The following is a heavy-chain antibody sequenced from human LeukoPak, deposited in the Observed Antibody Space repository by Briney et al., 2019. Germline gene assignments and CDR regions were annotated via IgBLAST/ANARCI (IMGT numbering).Heavy chain of an antibody. CDR2: ISWNSGSI. V-gene: IGHV3-9*01. CDR3: AKGLSYDTGGGDAFDI. Sequence: GGSLRLSCAASGFTFDDYAMHWVRQAPGKGLEWVSGISWNSGSIGYADSVKGRFTISRDNAKNSLYLQMNSLRAEDTALYYCAKGLSYDTGGGDAFDIWGQGTMVTVSS. CDR1: GFTFDDYA. D-gene: IGHD3-9*01. J-gene: IGHJ3*02.